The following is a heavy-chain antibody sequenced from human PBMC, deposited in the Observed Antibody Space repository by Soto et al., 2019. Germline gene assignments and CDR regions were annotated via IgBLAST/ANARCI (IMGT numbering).Heavy chain of an antibody. V-gene: IGHV3-21*01. CDR3: ARESGSYFLGLDY. D-gene: IGHD1-26*01. J-gene: IGHJ4*02. CDR2: ISSSSSYI. Sequence: EVQLVESGGGLVKPGGSLRLSCAASGFTFSSYSMNWVRQAPGQGLEWVSSISSSSSYIYYADSVKGRLTISRDNAKNALYRQMNSLRAEDTAVYYCARESGSYFLGLDYWSQGALVTVSS. CDR1: GFTFSSYS.